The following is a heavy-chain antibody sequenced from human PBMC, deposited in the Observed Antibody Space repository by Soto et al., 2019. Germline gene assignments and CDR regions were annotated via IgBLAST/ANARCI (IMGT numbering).Heavy chain of an antibody. CDR3: ARAASIAARLVDY. V-gene: IGHV1-69*01. CDR2: IIPIFGTA. Sequence: VCFKASRGTFSNYAISCVRQAPGQGLEWMGGIIPIFGTANYAQKFQGRVTITADESTSTAYMELSSLRSEDTAVYYCARAASIAARLVDYWGQGTLVTVSS. D-gene: IGHD6-6*01. CDR1: RGTFSNYA. J-gene: IGHJ4*02.